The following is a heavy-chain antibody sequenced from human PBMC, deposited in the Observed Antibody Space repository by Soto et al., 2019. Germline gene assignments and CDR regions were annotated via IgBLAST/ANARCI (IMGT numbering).Heavy chain of an antibody. CDR3: AKDRRDCRSTPCYYFYGMDV. CDR1: GFTFAGYV. D-gene: IGHD2-2*01. J-gene: IGHJ6*02. CDR2: ISGSGGGI. Sequence: EVQLLESGGGLVQPGGSLGLTCAASGFTFAGYVMSWVRQAPGKGLEWVSAISGSGGGIYYADSVKGRFTISRDNSKNALHMQMHSLRADATAVYYCAKDRRDCRSTPCYYFYGMDVWGQGTTVTVPS. V-gene: IGHV3-23*01.